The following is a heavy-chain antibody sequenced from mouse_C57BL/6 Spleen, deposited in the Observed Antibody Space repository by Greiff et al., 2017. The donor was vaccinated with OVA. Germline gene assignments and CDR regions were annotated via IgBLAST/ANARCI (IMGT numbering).Heavy chain of an antibody. CDR1: GFTFSDYG. V-gene: IGHV5-17*01. J-gene: IGHJ2*01. D-gene: IGHD3-2*02. CDR2: ISSGSSTI. CDR3: ARRSSGSKSYFDY. Sequence: EVKVVESGGGLVKPGGSLKLSCAASGFTFSDYGMHWVRQAPEKGLEWVAYISSGSSTIYYADTVKGRFPISRDNAKNTLVLQMTSLRSEDTARYYCARRSSGSKSYFDYWGQGTTLTVSS.